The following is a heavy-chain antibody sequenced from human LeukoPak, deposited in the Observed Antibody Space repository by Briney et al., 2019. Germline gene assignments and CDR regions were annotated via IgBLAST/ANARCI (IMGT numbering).Heavy chain of an antibody. J-gene: IGHJ5*02. Sequence: PSETLSLTCTVSGGSISSYYWSWIRQPPEKGLEWIGYIYYSGSTNYNPPLKSRVTISVDTSKNQFSLKLSSVTAADTAVYYCARAGGSYYPIMYNWFDPWGQGTLVTVSS. CDR3: ARAGGSYYPIMYNWFDP. CDR1: GGSISSYY. V-gene: IGHV4-59*01. D-gene: IGHD3-10*01. CDR2: IYYSGST.